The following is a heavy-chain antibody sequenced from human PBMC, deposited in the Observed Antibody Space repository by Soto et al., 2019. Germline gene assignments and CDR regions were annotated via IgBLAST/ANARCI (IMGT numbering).Heavy chain of an antibody. CDR2: IIPIFGTA. CDR3: ARDWAYYYGSGTFDP. CDR1: GGTFSSYA. Sequence: SVKVSCKASGGTFSSYAISWVRQAPGQGLEWMGGIIPIFGTANYAQKFQGRVTITADESTSTTYMELSSLRSEDTAVYYCARDWAYYYGSGTFDPWGQGTLVTVLL. J-gene: IGHJ5*02. V-gene: IGHV1-69*13. D-gene: IGHD3-10*01.